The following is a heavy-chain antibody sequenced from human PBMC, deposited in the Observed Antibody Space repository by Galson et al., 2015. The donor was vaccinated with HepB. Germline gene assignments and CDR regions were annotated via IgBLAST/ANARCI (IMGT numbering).Heavy chain of an antibody. V-gene: IGHV1-2*06. J-gene: IGHJ6*03. D-gene: IGHD3-22*01. CDR1: GYTFTGYY. CDR2: INPNSGGT. CDR3: ARCGYYDSSGYYYYYYYMDV. Sequence: SVKVSCKASGYTFTGYYMHWVRQAPGQGLEWMGRINPNSGGTNYAQKLQGRVTMTTDTSTSTAYMELRSLRSDDTAVYYCARCGYYDSSGYYYYYYYMDVWGKGTTVTVSS.